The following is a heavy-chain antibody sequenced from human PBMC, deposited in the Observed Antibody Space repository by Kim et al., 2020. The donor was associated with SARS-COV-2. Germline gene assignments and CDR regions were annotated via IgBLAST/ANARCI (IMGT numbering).Heavy chain of an antibody. V-gene: IGHV4-34*01. J-gene: IGHJ4*02. CDR3: ARGSGFGEYGDY. Sequence: SETLSLTCAVYGGSFSGYYWSWIRQPPGKGLEWIGEINHSGSTNYNPSLKSRVTISVDTSKNQFSLKLSSVTAADTAVYYCARGSGFGEYGDYWGQGTLVTVSS. D-gene: IGHD3-10*01. CDR1: GGSFSGYY. CDR2: INHSGST.